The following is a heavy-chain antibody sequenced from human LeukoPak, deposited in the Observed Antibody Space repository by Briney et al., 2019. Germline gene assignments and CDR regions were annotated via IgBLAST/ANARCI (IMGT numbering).Heavy chain of an antibody. V-gene: IGHV1-18*01. Sequence: ASVKVSCKASGYIFTNYAISWVRQAPGQGLEWMGWISTYNGNTKNAQKLQGRVTMTTDTSTSTAYMELRTLRSDDTAVYYCARVLIVGDSESHYFDYWGQGTLVTVSS. J-gene: IGHJ4*02. CDR2: ISTYNGNT. CDR1: GYIFTNYA. D-gene: IGHD1-26*01. CDR3: ARVLIVGDSESHYFDY.